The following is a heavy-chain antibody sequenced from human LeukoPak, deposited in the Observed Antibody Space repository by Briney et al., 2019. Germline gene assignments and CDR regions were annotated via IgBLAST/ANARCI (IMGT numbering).Heavy chain of an antibody. CDR1: GFTFSTYD. V-gene: IGHV3-48*01. CDR2: ISSSSRTI. J-gene: IGHJ6*02. Sequence: QAGGSLRLPCAASGFTFSTYDMNWVRQAPGKGLEWVSYISSSSRTISYADSVKGRFTISRDNAKNSLYLQMNSLRAEDTAVYYCARLRYYAMDVWGQGTTVTASS. CDR3: ARLRYYAMDV.